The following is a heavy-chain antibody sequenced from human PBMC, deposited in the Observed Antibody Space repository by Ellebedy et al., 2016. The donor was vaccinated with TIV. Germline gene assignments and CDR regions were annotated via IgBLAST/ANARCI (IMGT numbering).Heavy chain of an antibody. CDR3: ARVIVATTNWFNP. CDR2: IWYDGSNK. V-gene: IGHV3-33*01. Sequence: GGSLRLSXAASGFTFSSYGMHWVRQAPGKGLEWVAVIWYDGSNKYYADSVKGRFTISRDNAKNSLYLQMNSLRAEDTAVYYCARVIVATTNWFNPWGQGTLVTVSS. D-gene: IGHD5-12*01. CDR1: GFTFSSYG. J-gene: IGHJ5*02.